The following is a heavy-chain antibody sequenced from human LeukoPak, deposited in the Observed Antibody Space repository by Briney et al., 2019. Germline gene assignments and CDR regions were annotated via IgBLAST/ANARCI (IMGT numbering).Heavy chain of an antibody. D-gene: IGHD3-3*01. J-gene: IGHJ4*02. CDR2: IRGSGDNT. CDR1: GFTFSSYA. CDR3: AKIPQVAISVPNFDY. Sequence: GGSLRLSCAASGFTFSSYAMNWVRQAPGKGLEWVSIIRGSGDNTYYTDSVKGRFTISGDNSKNTLFLQMNSLRAEDTAVYYCAKIPQVAISVPNFDYWGQGTLVTVSS. V-gene: IGHV3-23*01.